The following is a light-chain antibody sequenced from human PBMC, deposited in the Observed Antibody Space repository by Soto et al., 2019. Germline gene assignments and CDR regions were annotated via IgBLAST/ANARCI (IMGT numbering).Light chain of an antibody. CDR3: QQYGSLSWT. CDR2: GAS. CDR1: QSVSSNY. J-gene: IGKJ1*01. V-gene: IGKV3-20*01. Sequence: DIVLTQSPGTLSLSPGERATLSCRASQSVSSNYLAWYQQKPGQAPRHLIHGASTRATGVPDRFSGSGSGTDFTLTISRLEPEDFAVYHCQQYGSLSWTFGQGTKVEIK.